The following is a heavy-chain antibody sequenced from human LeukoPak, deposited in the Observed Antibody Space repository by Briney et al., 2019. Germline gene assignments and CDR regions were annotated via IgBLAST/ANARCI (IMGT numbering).Heavy chain of an antibody. Sequence: SETLSLTCTVSGGSISSGGYYWSWIRQHPGKGLEWIGYIYYSGSTYYNPSLKSRVTISADTSKNQFSLKLSSVTAADTAVYYCARARSAAGNFDYWGQETLVTVSS. CDR2: IYYSGST. CDR3: ARARSAAGNFDY. V-gene: IGHV4-31*03. CDR1: GGSISSGGYY. D-gene: IGHD6-13*01. J-gene: IGHJ4*02.